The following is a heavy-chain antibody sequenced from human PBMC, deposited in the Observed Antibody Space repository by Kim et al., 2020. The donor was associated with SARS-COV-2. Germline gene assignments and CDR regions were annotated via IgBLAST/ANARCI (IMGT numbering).Heavy chain of an antibody. CDR3: AKADSSSSSPYYYGMDV. V-gene: IGHV3-23*01. CDR2: ISGSGGST. D-gene: IGHD6-6*01. Sequence: GGSLRLSCAASGFTFSSYAMSWVRQAPGKGLEWVSAISGSGGSTYYADSVKGRFTISRDNSKNTLYLQMNSLRAEDTAVYYCAKADSSSSSPYYYGMDVWGQGTTVTVSS. CDR1: GFTFSSYA. J-gene: IGHJ6*02.